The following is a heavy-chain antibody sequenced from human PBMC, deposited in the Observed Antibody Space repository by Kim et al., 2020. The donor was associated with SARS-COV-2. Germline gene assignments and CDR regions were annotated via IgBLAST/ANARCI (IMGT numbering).Heavy chain of an antibody. CDR3: ARVYYDFWSGYYRYFDY. V-gene: IGHV1-18*01. D-gene: IGHD3-3*01. CDR1: GYTFTSYG. CDR2: ISAYNGNT. Sequence: ASVKVSCKASGYTFTSYGISWVRQAPGQGLEWMGWISAYNGNTNYAQKLQGRVTMTTDTSTSTAYMELRSLRSDDTAVYYCARVYYDFWSGYYRYFDYWGQGTLVTVSS. J-gene: IGHJ4*02.